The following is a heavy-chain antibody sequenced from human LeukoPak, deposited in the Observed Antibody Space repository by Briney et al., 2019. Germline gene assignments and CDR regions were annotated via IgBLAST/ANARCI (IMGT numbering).Heavy chain of an antibody. V-gene: IGHV3-20*04. CDR1: GFTVESKR. CDR2: INWNGGST. Sequence: PGGSLRLSCAASGFTVESKRMNWVRQAPGKGLEWVSGINWNGGSTGYADSVKGRFTISRDNAKNSLYLQMNSLRAEDTALYYCARGGYCTNGVCYTEVDIDYWGQGTLVTVSS. D-gene: IGHD2-8*01. J-gene: IGHJ4*02. CDR3: ARGGYCTNGVCYTEVDIDY.